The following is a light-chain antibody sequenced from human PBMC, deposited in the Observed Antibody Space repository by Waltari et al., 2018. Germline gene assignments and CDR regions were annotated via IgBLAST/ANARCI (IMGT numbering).Light chain of an antibody. J-gene: IGKJ1*01. Sequence: EIVLTQSPATLSLSPGERATLSCRASQSVGRSLAWYQQKPGQAPRLLIYGASIRATGIPDRFSGGGSGTDFSLTISRLEPEDFAAYHCQHYVRLPVTFGQGTKVEIK. CDR2: GAS. V-gene: IGKV3-20*01. CDR1: QSVGRS. CDR3: QHYVRLPVT.